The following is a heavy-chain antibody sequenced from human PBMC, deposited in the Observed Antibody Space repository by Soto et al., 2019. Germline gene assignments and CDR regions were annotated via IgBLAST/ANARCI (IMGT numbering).Heavy chain of an antibody. D-gene: IGHD5-18*01. CDR3: ARGPGYSYGYSVYYYYYGMDV. V-gene: IGHV4-34*01. J-gene: IGHJ6*02. Sequence: SETLSLTCVVYGGSLSGVYWTLILQPPGKVRELIGEINHSGSTNYSPSLESRFTISLDTSNNQFSLKLSSVTAADTAVYYCARGPGYSYGYSVYYYYYGMDVWGQGTTVTVSS. CDR1: GGSLSGVY. CDR2: INHSGST.